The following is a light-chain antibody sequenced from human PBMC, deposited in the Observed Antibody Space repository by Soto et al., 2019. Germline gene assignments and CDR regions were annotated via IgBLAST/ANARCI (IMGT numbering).Light chain of an antibody. CDR1: PTMITPY. CDR2: GAS. CDR3: QQYHNWLT. Sequence: DIVLTQSPGTLSLSPVQIATLSFMTSPTMITPYLSWYQQKPGQAPRLLIYGASTRATGVPARFSGSGSGTEFTLTISSLQSEDFAVYYCQQYHNWLTFGGGTKVDIK. J-gene: IGKJ4*01. V-gene: IGKV3-15*01.